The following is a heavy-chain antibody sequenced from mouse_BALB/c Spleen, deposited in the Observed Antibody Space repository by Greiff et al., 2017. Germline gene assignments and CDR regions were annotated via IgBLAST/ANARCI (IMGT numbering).Heavy chain of an antibody. Sequence: LQQPGSELVRPGASVKLSCKASGYTFTSYWMHWVKQRPGQGLEWIGNIYPGSGSTNYNEKFKSKATLTVDTSSSTAYMQLSSLASEDSALYYCAREPITHYAMDYWGQGTSVTVSS. CDR2: IYPGSGST. D-gene: IGHD1-1*01. V-gene: IGHV1S22*01. CDR1: GYTFTSYW. CDR3: AREPITHYAMDY. J-gene: IGHJ4*01.